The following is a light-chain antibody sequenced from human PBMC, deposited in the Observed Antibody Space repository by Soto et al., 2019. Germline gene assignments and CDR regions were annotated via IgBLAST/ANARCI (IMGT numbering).Light chain of an antibody. Sequence: QSALTQPASVSGSPGQSITISCTGTSSDVGSYNLVSWYQQNPGKAPKLMIYEGSKRPSGVSNRFSGSKSGNTASLTISGLQGEDAADYYCCSYAGRSSSSYVFGIGTKLTVL. J-gene: IGLJ1*01. CDR1: SSDVGSYNL. CDR2: EGS. V-gene: IGLV2-23*01. CDR3: CSYAGRSSSSYV.